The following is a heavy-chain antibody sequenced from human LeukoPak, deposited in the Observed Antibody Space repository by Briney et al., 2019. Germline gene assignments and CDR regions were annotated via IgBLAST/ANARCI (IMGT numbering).Heavy chain of an antibody. CDR1: GFTFSSYA. CDR3: ARGAGWYIY. Sequence: GGSLRLSCAASGFTFSSYAMHWVRQAPGKGLEWVAVISYDGSNKYYADSVKGRFTISRDNSKNTLYLQMNSLRAEDTAVYYCARGAGWYIYWGQGTLVTVSS. D-gene: IGHD2-8*01. V-gene: IGHV3-30-3*01. CDR2: ISYDGSNK. J-gene: IGHJ4*02.